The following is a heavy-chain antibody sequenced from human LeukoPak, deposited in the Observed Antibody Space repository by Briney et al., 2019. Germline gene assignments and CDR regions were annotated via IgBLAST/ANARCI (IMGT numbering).Heavy chain of an antibody. V-gene: IGHV1-18*01. CDR3: GRDLGYRAVAGTLDL. Sequence: GASVKVSCKASGYTFTSYGISWVRQAPGQGLEWMGWISAYNGNTNYAQKLQGRVTMTTDTSTSTAYMELRSLRSDDTAVYYCGRDLGYRAVAGTLDLWGRGTLVTVSS. J-gene: IGHJ2*01. CDR1: GYTFTSYG. D-gene: IGHD6-19*01. CDR2: ISAYNGNT.